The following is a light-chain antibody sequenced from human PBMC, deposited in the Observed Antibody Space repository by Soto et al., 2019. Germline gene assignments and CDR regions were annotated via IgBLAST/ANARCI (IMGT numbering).Light chain of an antibody. CDR2: GAS. CDR3: QQYGSSPYT. Sequence: PGERATLSCRASQRVSRSYLGWYQQKPGQAPRLLIYGASNRATGIPDRFSGSGSGTDFTLTISRLQPEDFAVYYCQQYGSSPYTFGQGTKLEIK. CDR1: QRVSRSY. V-gene: IGKV3-20*01. J-gene: IGKJ2*01.